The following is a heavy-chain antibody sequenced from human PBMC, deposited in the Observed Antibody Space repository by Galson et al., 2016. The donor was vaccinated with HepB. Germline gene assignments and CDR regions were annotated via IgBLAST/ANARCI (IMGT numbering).Heavy chain of an antibody. Sequence: SLRLSCAASGFTFSXXWMTXXRRAXXXGLXXVAXXXQGXSEKYSVDSVKGRFTISRDNVKNLLYLQMNSLRVEDTAVYYCARDSGRYYIDYWGQGILVTVSS. CDR1: GFTFSXXW. J-gene: IGHJ4*02. D-gene: IGHD3-10*01. CDR2: XXQGXSEK. CDR3: ARDSGRYYIDY. V-gene: IGHV3-7*03.